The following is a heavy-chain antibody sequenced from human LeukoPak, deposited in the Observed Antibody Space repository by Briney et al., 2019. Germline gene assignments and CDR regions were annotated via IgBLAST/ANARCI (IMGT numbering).Heavy chain of an antibody. D-gene: IGHD3-22*01. V-gene: IGHV3-66*01. J-gene: IGHJ4*02. CDR2: VYSGGST. Sequence: QAEGSLRLSCAASGFTVSSNYMSWVRQAPGKGLEWVSVVYSGGSTYYADSVKGRFTISRDNSKNTLYLQMNSLRAEDTAVYYCARDWANYYDSSGYYDYWGQGTLVTVSS. CDR1: GFTVSSNY. CDR3: ARDWANYYDSSGYYDY.